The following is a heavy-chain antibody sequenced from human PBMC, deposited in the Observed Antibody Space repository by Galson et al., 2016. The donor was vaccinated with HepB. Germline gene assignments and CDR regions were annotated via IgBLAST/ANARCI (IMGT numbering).Heavy chain of an antibody. CDR3: AASRGATRIDY. V-gene: IGHV4-4*02. CDR1: GDSISSSNW. J-gene: IGHJ4*02. D-gene: IGHD1-26*01. CDR2: IYHRGST. Sequence: SETLSLTCAVSGDSISSSNWWTWVRQPPGKGLEWIGEIYHRGSTNYNPSLKSRVIISVDKSKNQFSLRLRSVTAADTAVYYCAASRGATRIDYWGQGTLVTVSS.